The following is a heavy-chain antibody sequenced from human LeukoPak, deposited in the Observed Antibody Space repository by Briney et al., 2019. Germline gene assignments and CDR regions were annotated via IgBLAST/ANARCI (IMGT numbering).Heavy chain of an antibody. J-gene: IGHJ4*02. D-gene: IGHD2-21*02. V-gene: IGHV3-23*01. CDR2: VSGSGDST. Sequence: GGSLRLSCAASGFTFSNYAMSWVRQAPGKGLEWVSSVSGSGDSTYYADSVKGRFTISRDNSKNTLYLQMNSLRAEDTAVYYCAKDTPPSCGGDCYSVGDDYWGQGTLVTVSS. CDR1: GFTFSNYA. CDR3: AKDTPPSCGGDCYSVGDDY.